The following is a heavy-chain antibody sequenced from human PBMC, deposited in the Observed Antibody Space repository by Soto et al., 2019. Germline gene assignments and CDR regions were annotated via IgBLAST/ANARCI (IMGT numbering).Heavy chain of an antibody. D-gene: IGHD2-15*01. V-gene: IGHV3-30*03. Sequence: GGSLRLSCAASAFTFGDYGMHWVRQATGKGLEWVGVISYDGRDKYYADSMKGRVSISRDNSHNTLYLQMDSLRIEDTAVYYCARDPRHCSGGSCYCYLYRYGMDVWGHRTTVTVS. CDR2: ISYDGRDK. J-gene: IGHJ6*02. CDR1: AFTFGDYG. CDR3: ARDPRHCSGGSCYCYLYRYGMDV.